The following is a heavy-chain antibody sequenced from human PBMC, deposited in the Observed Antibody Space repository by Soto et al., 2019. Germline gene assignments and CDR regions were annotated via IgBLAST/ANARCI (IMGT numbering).Heavy chain of an antibody. J-gene: IGHJ5*02. D-gene: IGHD3-16*01. CDR3: AKSVWGSYTSNWFDP. CDR1: GFTFGSYA. Sequence: GESLKISCAASGFTFGSYAMSWGRQAPGKGLEWVSAISGSGGSKYDADSVKGRFTISRDNSKNTLYLQMNGLRAEDTAVYYCAKSVWGSYTSNWFDPWGQGTLVTVSS. V-gene: IGHV3-23*01. CDR2: ISGSGGSK.